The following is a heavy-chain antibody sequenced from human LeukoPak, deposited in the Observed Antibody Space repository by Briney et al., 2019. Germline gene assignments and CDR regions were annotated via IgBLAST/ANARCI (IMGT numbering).Heavy chain of an antibody. V-gene: IGHV3-23*01. J-gene: IGHJ4*02. Sequence: PGGSLRLSCAASGFTFSSYAVSWVRQAPGKGLEWVSAISGSGGSTYYADSVKGRFTISRDNSKNTLYLQMNSLRAEDTAVYYCAKDELYPKYYYDSSGYSNQIDYWGQGTLVTVSS. CDR1: GFTFSSYA. CDR3: AKDELYPKYYYDSSGYSNQIDY. D-gene: IGHD3-22*01. CDR2: ISGSGGST.